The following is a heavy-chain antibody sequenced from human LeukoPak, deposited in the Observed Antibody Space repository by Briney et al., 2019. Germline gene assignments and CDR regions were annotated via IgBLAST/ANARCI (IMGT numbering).Heavy chain of an antibody. CDR2: INHSGST. V-gene: IGHV4-34*01. Sequence: PSETLSLTCAVYGGSFSGYYWSWIRQPPGKGLEWIGEINHSGSTNYNPSLKSRVTISVDTSKNQFSLKLSSVTAADTAVYYCARGWLVRDWGQGTLVTVSS. CDR1: GGSFSGYY. CDR3: ARGWLVRD. J-gene: IGHJ4*02. D-gene: IGHD6-19*01.